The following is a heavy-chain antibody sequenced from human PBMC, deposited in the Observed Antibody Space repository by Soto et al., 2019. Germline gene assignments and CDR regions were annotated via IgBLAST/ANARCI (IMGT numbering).Heavy chain of an antibody. CDR2: ISYDGSNK. Sequence: QVQLVESGGGVVQPGRSLRLSCAASGFTFSSYSMHWVRQAPGKGLEWVAVISYDGSNKYYADSVKGRFTISRDNSKNTVYLQMNSLRAEDTAVYYCANERSGYYYVKDYYYGMDVWGQGTTVTVSS. CDR3: ANERSGYYYVKDYYYGMDV. J-gene: IGHJ6*02. CDR1: GFTFSSYS. V-gene: IGHV3-30*18. D-gene: IGHD3-22*01.